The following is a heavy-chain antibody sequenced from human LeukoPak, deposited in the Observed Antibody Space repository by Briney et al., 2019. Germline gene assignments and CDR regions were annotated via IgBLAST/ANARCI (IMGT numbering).Heavy chain of an antibody. V-gene: IGHV3-7*04. CDR1: GFRFGRDW. CDR2: IHPEGNEK. CDR3: ARGDAFSGDH. J-gene: IGHJ4*02. Sequence: GGSLRLSCVASGFRFGRDWISWVRQAPGRGLEWVANIHPEGNEKYHVESVKGRFTISRDNAKSSLFLQMNGLRAEDTAVYYCARGDAFSGDHWGQGTLVTVSS.